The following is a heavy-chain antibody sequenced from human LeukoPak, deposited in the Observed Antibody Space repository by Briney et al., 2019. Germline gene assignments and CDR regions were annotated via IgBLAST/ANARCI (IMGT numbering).Heavy chain of an antibody. CDR2: IKQDGSGK. V-gene: IGHV3-7*01. CDR3: ARGVAAAGTAYYYYYGMDV. Sequence: GGSLRLSCAASGFTFSTHWMSWVRQAPGKGLEWVANIKQDGSGKYYVDSVKGRFTISRDNAKNSLYLQMNSLRGEDTAVYYCARGVAAAGTAYYYYYGMDVWGQGTTVTVSS. D-gene: IGHD6-13*01. J-gene: IGHJ6*02. CDR1: GFTFSTHW.